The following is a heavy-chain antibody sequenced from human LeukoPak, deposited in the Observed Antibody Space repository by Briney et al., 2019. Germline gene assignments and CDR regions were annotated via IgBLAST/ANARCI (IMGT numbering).Heavy chain of an antibody. D-gene: IGHD2-15*01. CDR2: ISYDGSNK. Sequence: PGGSLRLSCAASGFTFSNYAMHWVRQAPGKGLEWVSVISYDGSNKYYADSAKGRFTISRDNSKNTLYLQMNSLRAEDTAVFYCARDRSSHEYYFDHWGQGTLVTVSS. CDR1: GFTFSNYA. J-gene: IGHJ4*02. V-gene: IGHV3-30-3*01. CDR3: ARDRSSHEYYFDH.